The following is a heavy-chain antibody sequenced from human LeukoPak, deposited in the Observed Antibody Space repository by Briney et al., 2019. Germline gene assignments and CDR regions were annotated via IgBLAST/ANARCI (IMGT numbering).Heavy chain of an antibody. CDR1: GFTFSDYY. J-gene: IGHJ4*02. V-gene: IGHV3-11*01. CDR3: ARAGVDTAMATQFDY. D-gene: IGHD5-18*01. CDR2: ISSSGSTI. Sequence: GGSLRLSCAASGFTFSDYYMSWIRQAPGKGLEWVSYISSSGSTIYYADSVKGRFTISRDNAKNSLYLPMNSLRAEDTAVYYCARAGVDTAMATQFDYWGQGTLVTVSS.